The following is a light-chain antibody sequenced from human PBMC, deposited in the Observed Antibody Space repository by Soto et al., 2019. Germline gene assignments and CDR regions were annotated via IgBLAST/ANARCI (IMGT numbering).Light chain of an antibody. CDR3: QAWDSSTPVV. Sequence: SYELTQPPSVSVSPGQTASITCSGDKLGDKYACWYQQKPGQSPVLVIYLGSKRPSGIPQRFSGSNSGNTATLTISGTQAMDEADYYCQAWDSSTPVVFVGGTKLTVL. J-gene: IGLJ2*01. V-gene: IGLV3-1*01. CDR1: KLGDKY. CDR2: LGS.